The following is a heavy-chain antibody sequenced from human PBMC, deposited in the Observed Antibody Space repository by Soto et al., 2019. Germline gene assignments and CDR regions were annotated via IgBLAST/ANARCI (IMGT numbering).Heavy chain of an antibody. CDR3: ARDSSYCSSTNCYQDD. J-gene: IGHJ4*02. V-gene: IGHV1-2*02. CDR2: INPNSGGT. CDR1: GYTFTGYY. Sequence: AASVKVSCKASGYTFTGYYMHWVRQAPGQGLEWMGWINPNSGGTNYAQKFQGRVNMTRYTSISTAYMELSRLRSDDTAAYYFARDSSYCSSTNCYQDDWGQGTLVTVSS. D-gene: IGHD2-2*01.